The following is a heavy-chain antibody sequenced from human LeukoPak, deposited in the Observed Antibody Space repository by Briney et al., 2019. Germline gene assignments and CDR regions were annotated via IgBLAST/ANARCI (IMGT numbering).Heavy chain of an antibody. CDR2: ISGSGGST. Sequence: GASLRLSCAASGFTFSSYAMSWVRQAPGKGLEWVSAISGSGGSTYYADSVKGRFTISRDNSKNTLYLQMNSLRAEDTAVYYCAKDSSGLRGPMAVAVDYWGQGTLVTVSS. CDR1: GFTFSSYA. J-gene: IGHJ4*02. D-gene: IGHD6-19*01. CDR3: AKDSSGLRGPMAVAVDY. V-gene: IGHV3-23*01.